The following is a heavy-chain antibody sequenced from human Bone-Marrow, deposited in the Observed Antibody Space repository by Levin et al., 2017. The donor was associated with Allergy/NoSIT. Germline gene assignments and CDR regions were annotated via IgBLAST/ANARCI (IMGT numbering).Heavy chain of an antibody. CDR3: ARDRTNGILTNYGMDV. CDR1: GFNFSIYG. Sequence: PGGSLRLSCAASGFNFSIYGMNWVRQAQGKGLEWVSSISSSSSNIYHADSLKGRFTISRDNAKNSLYLQMKSLRAEDTAVYYCARDRTNGILTNYGMDVWGQGTTVTVSS. J-gene: IGHJ6*02. D-gene: IGHD3-9*01. CDR2: ISSSSSNI. V-gene: IGHV3-21*04.